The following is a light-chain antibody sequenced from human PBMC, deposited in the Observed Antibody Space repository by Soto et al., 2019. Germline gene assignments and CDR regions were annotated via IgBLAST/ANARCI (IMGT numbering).Light chain of an antibody. Sequence: QSVLTQPPSVSGAPGQRVTISCTGSSSNIGAGYDVHWYQQLPGTAPKLLIYGNSNRPSGVPDRFSGSKSGTSASLAITGLQAEDEADYYCQSYDRSLSYVFGTGTKPTVL. CDR1: SSNIGAGYD. V-gene: IGLV1-40*01. CDR3: QSYDRSLSYV. CDR2: GNS. J-gene: IGLJ1*01.